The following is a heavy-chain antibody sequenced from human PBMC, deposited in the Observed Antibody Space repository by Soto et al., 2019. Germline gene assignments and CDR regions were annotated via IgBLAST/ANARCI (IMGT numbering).Heavy chain of an antibody. CDR3: ARQRVLPAQYFFDY. CDR2: VIPGGST. V-gene: IGHV4-59*01. J-gene: IGHJ4*02. Sequence: PSETLSLPCTVSGGSISSYYWTWLRQPPGKVLEWIGYVIPGGSTSYNPSLKSRVTLSIDTSENQFSLKLNSMTAADTAVYYCARQRVLPAQYFFDYWGQGTLVTVPS. D-gene: IGHD6-13*01. CDR1: GGSISSYY.